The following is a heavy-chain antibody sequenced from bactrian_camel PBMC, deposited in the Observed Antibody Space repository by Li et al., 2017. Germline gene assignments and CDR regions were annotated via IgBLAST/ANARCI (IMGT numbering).Heavy chain of an antibody. V-gene: IGHV3S31*01. CDR1: GFTFSRYA. CDR3: AVEGSGAYCSLRALPLGY. J-gene: IGHJ6*01. CDR2: INSGGDSQ. D-gene: IGHD3*01. Sequence: VQLVESGGGLVQPGGSLRLSCAASGFTFSRYAMSWVRQAPGKGLEWVAGINSGGDSQYYADSVKGRFTISRDNAKNTLYLHLNSLKPEDTAMYYCAVEGSGAYCSLRALPLGYWDQGTQVTVS.